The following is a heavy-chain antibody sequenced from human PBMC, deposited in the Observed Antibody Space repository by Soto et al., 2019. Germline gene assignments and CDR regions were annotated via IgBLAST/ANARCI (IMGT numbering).Heavy chain of an antibody. CDR2: INSDGSST. V-gene: IGHV3-74*01. Sequence: GGSLRISCAASGFTFSSYWMHWVRQAPGKGLVWVSRINSDGSSTSYADSVKGRFTISRDNAKNTLYLQMNSLRAEDTAVYYCARDLGYCSGGSCGRYFDRWGRGTLVTVSS. CDR1: GFTFSSYW. CDR3: ARDLGYCSGGSCGRYFDR. D-gene: IGHD2-15*01. J-gene: IGHJ2*01.